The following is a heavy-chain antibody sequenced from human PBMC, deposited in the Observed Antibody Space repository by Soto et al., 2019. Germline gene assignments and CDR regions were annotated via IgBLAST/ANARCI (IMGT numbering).Heavy chain of an antibody. CDR1: GFTFSSYS. D-gene: IGHD2-2*01. J-gene: IGHJ3*02. CDR2: ISSSSSYI. CDR3: AGLSCSSTSCYRGAFDI. Sequence: EVQLVESGGGLVKPGGSLRLSCAASGFTFSSYSMNWVRQAPGKGLEWVSSISSSSSYIYYADSVKGRFTISRDNAKNSLYLQLKSLRAEDTAVYYCAGLSCSSTSCYRGAFDIWGQGTMVTVSS. V-gene: IGHV3-21*01.